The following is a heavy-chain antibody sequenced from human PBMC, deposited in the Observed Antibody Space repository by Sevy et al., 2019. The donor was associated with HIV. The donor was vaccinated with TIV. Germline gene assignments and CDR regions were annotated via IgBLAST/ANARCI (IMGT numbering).Heavy chain of an antibody. CDR1: GFTFNGYG. CDR2: ILYDGSNE. V-gene: IGHV3-30*18. Sequence: GGSLRLSCAASGFTFNGYGMHWVRQAPGKGLEGVAVILYDGSNEYYADSVKGRFTISRDNSKNTVYLQMNRLRTEDTAVYYCAKGLHYGSGSYYGGTDYWGQGTLVTVSS. CDR3: AKGLHYGSGSYYGGTDY. D-gene: IGHD3-10*01. J-gene: IGHJ4*02.